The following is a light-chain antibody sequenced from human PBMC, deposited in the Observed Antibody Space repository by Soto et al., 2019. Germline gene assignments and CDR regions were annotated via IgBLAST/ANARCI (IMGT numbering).Light chain of an antibody. V-gene: IGKV1-27*01. CDR3: QTCDSAPRT. J-gene: IGKJ1*01. CDR1: HDISNH. Sequence: DIQMTQSPSSLSASVGDKVTITCRTNHDISNHVAWYYQKPGEVPKLLIHAASTLQSGVSSRFSGSGSGTHFTLTIDSLQPDDVVTYYCQTCDSAPRTLGRGTKVQIK. CDR2: AAS.